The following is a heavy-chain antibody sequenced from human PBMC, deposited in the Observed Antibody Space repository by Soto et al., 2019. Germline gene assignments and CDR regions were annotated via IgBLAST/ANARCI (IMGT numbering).Heavy chain of an antibody. Sequence: SETLSLTCSVSGASISSFNWNWVRQPAGKGPEWVGRLNIAGTINYNPSLKSRITMSMDTSKNQISLHLRSVAAADTAIYYCARDRGEYTSSWFWYFSHWGHGTLVTVSS. CDR3: ARDRGEYTSSWFWYFSH. J-gene: IGHJ2*01. D-gene: IGHD6-13*01. V-gene: IGHV4-4*07. CDR1: GASISSFN. CDR2: LNIAGTI.